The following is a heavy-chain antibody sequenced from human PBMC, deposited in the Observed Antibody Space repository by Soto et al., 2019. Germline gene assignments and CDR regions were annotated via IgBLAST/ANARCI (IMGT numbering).Heavy chain of an antibody. CDR1: GYTFTSYG. J-gene: IGHJ5*02. CDR2: ISAYNGNT. Sequence: ASVKVSCKASGYTFTSYGISWVRQAPGQGLEWMGWISAYNGNTNYAQKLQGRVTMTTDTSTSTAYMELRSLRSDDTAVYYCARHFTLSPYGSGSSDWFDPWGQGTLVTVSS. V-gene: IGHV1-18*01. CDR3: ARHFTLSPYGSGSSDWFDP. D-gene: IGHD3-10*01.